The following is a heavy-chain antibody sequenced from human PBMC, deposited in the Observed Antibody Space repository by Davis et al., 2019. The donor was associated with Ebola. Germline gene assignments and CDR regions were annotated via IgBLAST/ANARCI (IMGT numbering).Heavy chain of an antibody. CDR3: ARDSLRYSAAYGGWLDP. D-gene: IGHD5-18*01. Sequence: GGSLRLSCVGSGFTFADYDMHWVRQVPGKGLEWVSSISWNSDSVGYVDSVKGRFTISKDHAKNTLYLQMNGLRADDTAMYYCARDSLRYSAAYGGWLDPWGQGTLVIVSS. V-gene: IGHV3-9*01. CDR2: ISWNSDSV. CDR1: GFTFADYD. J-gene: IGHJ5*02.